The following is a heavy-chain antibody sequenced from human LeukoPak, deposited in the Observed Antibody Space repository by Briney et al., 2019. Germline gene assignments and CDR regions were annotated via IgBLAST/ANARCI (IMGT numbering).Heavy chain of an antibody. Sequence: GGSLRLSCAASGITFSSYTMNWVRQAPGKGLEWVSSTSSSSSYIYYADSVKGRFTISRDNAKDSLYLQMNSLRAEDAAVYYCAKGYIIAGRQWYLDLWGRGTLVGVSS. CDR2: TSSSSSYI. D-gene: IGHD6-13*01. CDR1: GITFSSYT. CDR3: AKGYIIAGRQWYLDL. V-gene: IGHV3-21*01. J-gene: IGHJ2*01.